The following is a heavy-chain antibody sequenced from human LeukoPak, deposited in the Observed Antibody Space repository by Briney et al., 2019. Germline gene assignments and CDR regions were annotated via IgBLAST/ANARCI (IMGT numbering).Heavy chain of an antibody. CDR3: ARDAEVVVPETTNWFDP. V-gene: IGHV3-74*01. D-gene: IGHD2-2*01. CDR1: GFTVSSNY. CDR2: INSDGSST. Sequence: PGESLRLSCAASGFTVSSNYMSWVRQAPGKGLVWVSRINSDGSSTSYADSVKGRFTISRDNAKNTLYLQMNSLRAEDTAVYYCARDAEVVVPETTNWFDPWGQGTLVTVSS. J-gene: IGHJ5*02.